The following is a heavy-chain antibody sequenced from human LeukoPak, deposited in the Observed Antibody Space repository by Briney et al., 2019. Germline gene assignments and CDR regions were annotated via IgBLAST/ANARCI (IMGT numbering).Heavy chain of an antibody. Sequence: ASVNVSCKASGYTFSSYTMNWVRQAPGQGLEWMGWINTNTGSPTYAQDYTGRFVFSLDTSVSTTYLQISSLKAEDTAVYYCAREHTVTTNYWYYYGMDVWGQGTTVTVSS. D-gene: IGHD4-17*01. V-gene: IGHV7-4-1*02. CDR2: INTNTGSP. CDR1: GYTFSSYT. CDR3: AREHTVTTNYWYYYGMDV. J-gene: IGHJ6*02.